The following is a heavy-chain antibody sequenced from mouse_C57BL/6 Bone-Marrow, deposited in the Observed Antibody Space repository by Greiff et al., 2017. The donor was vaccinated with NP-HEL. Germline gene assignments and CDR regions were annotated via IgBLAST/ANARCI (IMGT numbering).Heavy chain of an antibody. D-gene: IGHD2-3*01. CDR1: GYTFTSYW. V-gene: IGHV1-52*01. CDR2: IDPSDSET. Sequence: QVQLQQPGAELVRPGSSVKLSCKASGYTFTSYWMHWVKQRPIQGLEWIGNIDPSDSETHSNQKFKDKATLTVDKSSSTAYMQLSSLTSEDSAVYYCARGGDGYWAMDYWGQGTSVTVSS. J-gene: IGHJ4*01. CDR3: ARGGDGYWAMDY.